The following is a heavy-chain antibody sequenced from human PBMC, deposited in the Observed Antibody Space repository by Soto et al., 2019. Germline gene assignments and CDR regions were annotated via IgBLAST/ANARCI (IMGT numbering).Heavy chain of an antibody. CDR1: GYTFPSYD. D-gene: IGHD5-12*01. J-gene: IGHJ4*02. CDR2: MNPNSGNT. CDR3: ARDSRQYSGYDYFDY. V-gene: IGHV1-8*01. Sequence: ASVKVSCKASGYTFPSYDINWVRQATGQGLEWTGWMNPNSGNTGYAQKFQGRVTMTRNTSISTAYMELSSLRSEDTAVYYCARDSRQYSGYDYFDYWGQGTLVTVS.